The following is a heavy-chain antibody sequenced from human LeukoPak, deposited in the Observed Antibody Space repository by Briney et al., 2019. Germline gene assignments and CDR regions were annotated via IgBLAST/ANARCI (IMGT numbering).Heavy chain of an antibody. Sequence: GGSLRLSCAASGFTFSSYGMYWVRQAPGKGLEWVAFIRYDGSNKYYADSVKGRFTVSRDNSKNTLYLQMKSLRAEDTAVYYCARDGPTPDCSSTSCYWSGEFDYWGQGTLVTVSS. V-gene: IGHV3-30*02. CDR1: GFTFSSYG. D-gene: IGHD2-2*01. CDR2: IRYDGSNK. CDR3: ARDGPTPDCSSTSCYWSGEFDY. J-gene: IGHJ4*02.